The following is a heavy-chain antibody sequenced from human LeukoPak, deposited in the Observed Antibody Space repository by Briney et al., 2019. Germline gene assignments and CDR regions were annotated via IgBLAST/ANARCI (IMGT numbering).Heavy chain of an antibody. CDR3: ASSSGWYNSFDF. CDR2: ISGSGAIT. Sequence: GGSLRLSCAASGFTLSSFPMSWVRQAPGKGLEWVSVISGSGAITYYADSVRGRFTISRDNSKNTLDLQMNSLRAEDTAVYYCASSSGWYNSFDFWGLGTLVTVSS. D-gene: IGHD6-19*01. CDR1: GFTLSSFP. J-gene: IGHJ4*02. V-gene: IGHV3-23*01.